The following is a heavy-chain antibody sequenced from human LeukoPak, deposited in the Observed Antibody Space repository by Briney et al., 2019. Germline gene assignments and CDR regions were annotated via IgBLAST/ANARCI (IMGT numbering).Heavy chain of an antibody. CDR2: ISYDGGIK. CDR3: AKGGEQKTFRWGMNY. J-gene: IGHJ4*02. Sequence: GTSLRLSCAASGFTFSNYYMHWVRQAPGKGLEWVALISYDGGIKYHGDSVRGRFTISRDNSDNTLYLQMNSLRPEDTALYYCAKGGEQKTFRWGMNYWGQGALVTVSS. V-gene: IGHV3-30*18. D-gene: IGHD2-21*01. CDR1: GFTFSNYY.